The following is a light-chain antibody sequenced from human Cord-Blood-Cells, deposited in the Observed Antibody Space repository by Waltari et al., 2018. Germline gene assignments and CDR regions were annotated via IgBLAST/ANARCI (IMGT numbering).Light chain of an antibody. J-gene: IGKJ2*01. Sequence: AIRMTQSPSSLSASTGDRVTITCRASQGISSYLAWYQQQPGKAHKLPIYASSALQSGVPSRFSGSGSGTDFTLTISCLQSEDFATYYCQQYYSYPYTFGQGTKLEIK. CDR1: QGISSY. V-gene: IGKV1-8*01. CDR3: QQYYSYPYT. CDR2: ASS.